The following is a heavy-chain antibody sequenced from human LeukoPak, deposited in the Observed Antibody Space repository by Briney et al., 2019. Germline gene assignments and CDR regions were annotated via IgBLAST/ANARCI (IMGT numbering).Heavy chain of an antibody. CDR3: ASSNGDYQPQGD. Sequence: PSETLSLTCTVSGGSISSGDYYWSWIRQPPGKGLEWIGHIYYSGITYYNPSLKSRVTISVDTSKNQFSLKLSSMTAADTAVYYCASSNGDYQPQGDWGQGTLVTVSS. CDR2: IYYSGIT. V-gene: IGHV4-30-4*01. D-gene: IGHD4-17*01. CDR1: GGSISSGDYY. J-gene: IGHJ4*02.